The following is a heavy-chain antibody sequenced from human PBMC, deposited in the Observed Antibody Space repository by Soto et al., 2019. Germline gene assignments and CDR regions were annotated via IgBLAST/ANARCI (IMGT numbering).Heavy chain of an antibody. J-gene: IGHJ6*03. CDR2: IYHSGGT. CDR1: SGSISSSNW. D-gene: IGHD5-12*01. V-gene: IGHV4-4*02. CDR3: ARAFGYSGTHYYYYYMDV. Sequence: QVQLQESGPGLVKPSGTLSLTCAVSSGSISSSNWWSWVRQTPGKGLEWIGEIYHSGGTNYNPSLKRRVTISVDKSKNQFSLNLRSVTAADTAVYYCARAFGYSGTHYYYYYMDVWGKGTTVTVSS.